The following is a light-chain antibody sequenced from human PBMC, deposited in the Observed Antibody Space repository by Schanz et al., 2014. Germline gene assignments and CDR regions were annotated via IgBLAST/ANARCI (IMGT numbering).Light chain of an antibody. CDR1: SGHSSYA. J-gene: IGLJ3*02. CDR3: QTWGTGIQV. V-gene: IGLV4-69*02. CDR2: LNSDGSH. Sequence: QPVLTQSPSASASLGVSVKLTCTLSSGHSSYAIAWHQQQPEKGPRYLMNLNSDGSHSKGDGIPDRFSGSSSGAERYLTIASLQSEDEADYYCQTWGTGIQVFGGGTKLTVL.